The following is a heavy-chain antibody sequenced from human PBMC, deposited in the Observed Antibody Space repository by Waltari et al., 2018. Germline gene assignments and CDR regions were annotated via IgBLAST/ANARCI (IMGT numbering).Heavy chain of an antibody. CDR1: GFTCSRFW. V-gene: IGHV3-74*01. J-gene: IGHJ5*02. CDR3: ASDLAGPKDR. Sequence: EVLLVESGGGLVQPGGSLRLSCAASGFTCSRFWMHWVRQAPGKGLAWVSRTNEDGSITSYAESVKGRFTISRDNAKSTLYLQLNSLRAEDTAVYYCASDLAGPKDRWGQGTLVTVSS. CDR2: TNEDGSIT.